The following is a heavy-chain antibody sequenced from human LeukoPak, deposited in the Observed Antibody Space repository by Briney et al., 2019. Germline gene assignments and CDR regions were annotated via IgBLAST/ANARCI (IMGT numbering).Heavy chain of an antibody. J-gene: IGHJ4*02. CDR1: GFTFSDYG. Sequence: GTSLRLSCAASGFTFSDYGMHWVRQPPGKGLEWVANIKADGSEKYYVDSVKGRFTISRDDAKRTVDLQMDNLRAEDTAIYYCAYRNNFEYWGQGALVTVSS. CDR3: AYRNNFEY. V-gene: IGHV3-7*05. CDR2: IKADGSEK. D-gene: IGHD1-26*01.